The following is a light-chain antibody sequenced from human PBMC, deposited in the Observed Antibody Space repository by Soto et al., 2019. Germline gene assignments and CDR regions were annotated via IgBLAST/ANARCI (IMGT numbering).Light chain of an antibody. V-gene: IGKV3-20*01. J-gene: IGKJ5*01. CDR3: QQYGSSPPIT. Sequence: EIVLAQSPATLSLSPGETATLSCRASQSVRNYLAWYQQKPGQAPRLLIYDASNRATGIPARFSGTGSETDFTLTISRLEPEDFAVYYCQQYGSSPPITFGQGTRLEIK. CDR1: QSVRNY. CDR2: DAS.